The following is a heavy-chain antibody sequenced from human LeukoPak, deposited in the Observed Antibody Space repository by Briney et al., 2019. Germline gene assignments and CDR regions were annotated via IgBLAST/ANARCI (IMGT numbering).Heavy chain of an antibody. CDR3: ARHRQKEEIWFDP. Sequence: SETLSLTCTVSGGSISSSSYYWGWIRQPPGNGLEWIGSIYYSGSTYYNPSLKSRVTISVDTSKNQFSLKLNSVTAADTAVYYCARHRQKEEIWFDPWGQGTLVTVSS. CDR1: GGSISSSSYY. J-gene: IGHJ5*02. CDR2: IYYSGST. V-gene: IGHV4-39*01.